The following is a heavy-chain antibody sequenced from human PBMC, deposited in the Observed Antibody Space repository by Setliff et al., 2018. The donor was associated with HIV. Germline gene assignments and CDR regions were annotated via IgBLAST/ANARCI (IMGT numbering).Heavy chain of an antibody. CDR3: AKEGGLYFGMLIHDAIDL. J-gene: IGHJ3*01. Sequence: SETLSLTCSVSGDSISNNKYYWSWIRQPPGKGLEWTGSIYHDGKTYYNPSLKSRLTISVDTPKNQFSLKLTSVTAADTAVYYCAKEGGLYFGMLIHDAIDLWGQGTMVTVSS. CDR2: IYHDGKT. CDR1: GDSISNNKYY. V-gene: IGHV4-39*07. D-gene: IGHD3-3*01.